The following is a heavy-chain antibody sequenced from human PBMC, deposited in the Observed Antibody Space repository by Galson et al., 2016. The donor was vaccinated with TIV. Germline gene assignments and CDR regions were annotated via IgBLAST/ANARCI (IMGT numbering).Heavy chain of an antibody. CDR3: VNIQKTNTYDS. Sequence: SVKVSCKASGGTLTSYAINWVRQAPGQGLEWMGGIIPLSHTPNYAQKYHDRITIVADKSTGTVYMELRRLTSEDTAVYYCVNIQKTNTYDSWVRGTLVTVSS. D-gene: IGHD2-15*01. CDR1: GGTLTSYA. CDR2: IIPLSHTP. J-gene: IGHJ4*02. V-gene: IGHV1-69*06.